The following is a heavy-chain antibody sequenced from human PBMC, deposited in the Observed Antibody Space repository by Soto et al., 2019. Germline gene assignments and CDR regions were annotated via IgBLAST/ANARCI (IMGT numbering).Heavy chain of an antibody. Sequence: QLQLPESGSGLVKTSQTRSLTCAVSGGSISSGGYSWSWIRQPPGKGLEWIGYIYHSGSTYDNPSLKSRVTISVDRSKNQFSLKLSSVTAADTAVYYCARENNVLPGGYFDYWGQGTLVTVSS. CDR2: IYHSGST. CDR3: ARENNVLPGGYFDY. D-gene: IGHD3-10*01. V-gene: IGHV4-30-2*01. CDR1: GGSISSGGYS. J-gene: IGHJ4*02.